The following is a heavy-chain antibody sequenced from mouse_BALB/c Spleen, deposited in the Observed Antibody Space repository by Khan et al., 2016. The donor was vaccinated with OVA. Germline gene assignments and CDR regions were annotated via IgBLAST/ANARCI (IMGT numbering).Heavy chain of an antibody. V-gene: IGHV5-6-5*01. CDR3: ARDYWFTY. J-gene: IGHJ3*01. Sequence: ESGGGLVKPGGSLKLSCAASGFTFSNYAMSWVRQTPEKRLEWVASISSGGSTYYPDSVKGRFTISRDNARNILYLQMSSLGSEDTAMYYCARDYWFTYWGQGTLVTVSA. CDR1: GFTFSNYA. CDR2: ISSGGST.